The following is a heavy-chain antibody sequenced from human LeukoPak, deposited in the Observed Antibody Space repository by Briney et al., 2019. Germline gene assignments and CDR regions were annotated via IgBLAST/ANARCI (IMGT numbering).Heavy chain of an antibody. Sequence: GGSLRLSCAASGFSFSSYAMHWVRQAPGKGLEWVAFISYDGSNKYYADSVEGRFTISRDNSKNTLYLQMNSLRAEDTAEFYCASGDYGDYGNYFDYWGQGTLVTVSS. CDR3: ASGDYGDYGNYFDY. V-gene: IGHV3-30*04. CDR2: ISYDGSNK. D-gene: IGHD4-17*01. J-gene: IGHJ4*02. CDR1: GFSFSSYA.